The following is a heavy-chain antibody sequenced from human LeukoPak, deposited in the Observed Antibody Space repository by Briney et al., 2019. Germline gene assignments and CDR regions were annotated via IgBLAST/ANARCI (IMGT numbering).Heavy chain of an antibody. CDR2: IYTSGST. D-gene: IGHD3/OR15-3a*01. Sequence: SETLSLTCTVSGGSISSGSYYWSWIRQPAWKGLEWIGRIYTSGSTNYNPSLKSRVTISVDTSKNQFSLKLSSVTAADTAVYYCARQTGSGLFILPGGQGTLVTVSS. V-gene: IGHV4-61*02. J-gene: IGHJ4*02. CDR1: GGSISSGSYY. CDR3: ARQTGSGLFILP.